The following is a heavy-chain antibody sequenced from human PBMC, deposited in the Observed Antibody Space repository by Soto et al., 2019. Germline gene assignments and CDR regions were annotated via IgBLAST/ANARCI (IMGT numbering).Heavy chain of an antibody. V-gene: IGHV1-69*13. J-gene: IGHJ4*02. CDR3: AKYMSSLPVFDY. CDR2: IIPIFGTA. Sequence: SVKVSCTASGGTFSSYAITWVRQAPGQGLEWLGGIIPIFGTANYGQKFQGRVTITADESTIPAYMDLSSLRSEHTAVYYCAKYMSSLPVFDYWGQGTLVTVSA. D-gene: IGHD5-18*01. CDR1: GGTFSSYA.